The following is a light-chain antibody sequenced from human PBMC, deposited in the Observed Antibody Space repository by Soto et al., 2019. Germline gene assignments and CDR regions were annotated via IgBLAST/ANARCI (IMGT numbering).Light chain of an antibody. CDR2: SNN. CDR3: AAWDDSLNGVV. Sequence: QLVLTQPPSASGTPGQRVTISCSGSSSNIGSNTVNWYQQLPGTAPKLLIYSNNPRPSGVPDRFSGSKSGTSASLAISGLQSEDEADYYCAAWDDSLNGVVFGGGTKLTVL. J-gene: IGLJ2*01. V-gene: IGLV1-44*01. CDR1: SSNIGSNT.